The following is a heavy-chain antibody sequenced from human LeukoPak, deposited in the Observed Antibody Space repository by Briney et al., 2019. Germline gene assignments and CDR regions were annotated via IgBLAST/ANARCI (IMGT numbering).Heavy chain of an antibody. V-gene: IGHV4-59*01. CDR2: IYYSGST. CDR3: ARENNQYYFDY. D-gene: IGHD1/OR15-1a*01. J-gene: IGHJ4*02. CDR1: GGSISSYY. Sequence: TSETLSPTCTVSGGSISSYYWSWIRQPPGKGLEWIGYIYYSGSTNYNPSLKSRVTISVDTSKNQFSLKLSSVTAADTAVYYCARENNQYYFDYWGQGTLVTVSS.